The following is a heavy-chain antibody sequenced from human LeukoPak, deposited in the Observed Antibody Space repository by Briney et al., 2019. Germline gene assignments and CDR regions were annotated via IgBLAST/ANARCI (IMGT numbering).Heavy chain of an antibody. V-gene: IGHV4-59*01. J-gene: IGHJ4*02. D-gene: IGHD6-19*01. CDR1: GGSISSYY. Sequence: SETLSLTCTVSGGSISSYYWSWIRQPPGKGLEWIGYIYYSGSANYNPSFKSRVTISVDTSKNQFSLKLSSVTAADTAVYYCARGKWLPGPFDYWGQGTLVTVSS. CDR2: IYYSGSA. CDR3: ARGKWLPGPFDY.